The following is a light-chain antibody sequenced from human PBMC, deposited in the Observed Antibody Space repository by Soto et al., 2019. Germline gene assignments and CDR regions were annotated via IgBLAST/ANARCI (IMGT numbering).Light chain of an antibody. J-gene: IGKJ1*01. CDR2: DAS. Sequence: EIVLTQSPATLALSPGERATLSCRARQSVSSYFAWYQQKPGQAPRLLIYDASNRATGIPARFSGSGSGTDFTLTISSLEPEDFAVYYCQQRSTWPLTFGQGTKVDI. V-gene: IGKV3-11*01. CDR1: QSVSSY. CDR3: QQRSTWPLT.